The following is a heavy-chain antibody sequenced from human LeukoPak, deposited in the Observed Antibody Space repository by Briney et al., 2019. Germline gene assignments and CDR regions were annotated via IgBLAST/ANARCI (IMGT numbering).Heavy chain of an antibody. CDR1: GFTFSSYS. Sequence: GGSLRLSCAASGFTFSSYSMNWVRQAPGKGLEWVSYISSSSSTIYYADSVKGRFTISRDNAKNSLYLQMNSLRAEDTAVYYCARDDGAYYQYSMDVWGKGTTVTVSS. CDR2: ISSSSSTI. V-gene: IGHV3-48*01. CDR3: ARDDGAYYQYSMDV. J-gene: IGHJ6*03. D-gene: IGHD2-21*01.